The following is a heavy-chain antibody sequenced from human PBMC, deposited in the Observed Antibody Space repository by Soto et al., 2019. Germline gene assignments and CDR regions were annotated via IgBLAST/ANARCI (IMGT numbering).Heavy chain of an antibody. D-gene: IGHD3-9*01. CDR3: ARGGYDILTGYVPFDY. V-gene: IGHV4-59*01. CDR1: DGSFRCYY. CDR2: IYYSGST. J-gene: IGHJ4*02. Sequence: SETLSLTCAVDDGSFRCYYWSWIRQPPGKGLEWIGYIYYSGSTNYNPSLKSRVTISVDTSKNQFSLKLSSVTAADTAVYYCARGGYDILTGYVPFDYWGQGTLVTVSS.